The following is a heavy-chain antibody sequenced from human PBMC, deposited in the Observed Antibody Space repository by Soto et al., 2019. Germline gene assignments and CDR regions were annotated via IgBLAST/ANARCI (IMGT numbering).Heavy chain of an antibody. Sequence: GESLKISCNGSGYSFTSYWISWVRQMPGKGLEWMGRIDPSDSYTNYSPSFQGHVTISADKSISTAYLQWSRLKASDTAMYYCARHDIVVVPDAPAPVYWLDPWGPGTLVTVYS. J-gene: IGHJ5*02. D-gene: IGHD2-2*01. CDR3: ARHDIVVVPDAPAPVYWLDP. CDR1: GYSFTSYW. V-gene: IGHV5-10-1*01. CDR2: IDPSDSYT.